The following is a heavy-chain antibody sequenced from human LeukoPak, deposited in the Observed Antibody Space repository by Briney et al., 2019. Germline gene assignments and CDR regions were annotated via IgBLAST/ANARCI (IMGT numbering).Heavy chain of an antibody. Sequence: ETSETLSLTCAVYGGSFSGYYWSWIRQPPGKGLEWIGEINHSGSTNYNPSLKSRVTISVDTSKNQFSLKLSSVAAADTAVYYCARGWHSYGPFDYWGQGTLVTVSS. V-gene: IGHV4-34*01. CDR3: ARGWHSYGPFDY. D-gene: IGHD5-18*01. CDR2: INHSGST. CDR1: GGSFSGYY. J-gene: IGHJ4*02.